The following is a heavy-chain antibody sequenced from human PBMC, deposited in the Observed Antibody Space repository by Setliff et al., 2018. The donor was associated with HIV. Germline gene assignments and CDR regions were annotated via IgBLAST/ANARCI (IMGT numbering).Heavy chain of an antibody. V-gene: IGHV3-48*01. CDR1: GFSFSGYS. J-gene: IGHJ3*01. D-gene: IGHD3-16*01. Sequence: PGGSLRLSCAASGFSFSGYSMNWVRQAPGRGLEWLSYISSSSSTIYYADSVKGRFTISRDNAKNSLYLQMNSLRVEDTAVYYCARDDGGYNYAEAFDVWGQGTMVTVSS. CDR2: ISSSSSTI. CDR3: ARDDGGYNYAEAFDV.